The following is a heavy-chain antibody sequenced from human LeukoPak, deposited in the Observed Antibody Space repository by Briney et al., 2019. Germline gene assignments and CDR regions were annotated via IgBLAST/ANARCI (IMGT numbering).Heavy chain of an antibody. D-gene: IGHD4-17*01. CDR3: ARDASVTSFDY. Sequence: GGSLRLSCAVSGFTFSSYWMSWVRQAPGKGLKWVANIKQDGSEKYYVDSVKGRFTISRDNAKNSLYLQMNSLRAEDTAVYYCARDASVTSFDYWGQGTLVTVSS. J-gene: IGHJ4*02. V-gene: IGHV3-7*01. CDR2: IKQDGSEK. CDR1: GFTFSSYW.